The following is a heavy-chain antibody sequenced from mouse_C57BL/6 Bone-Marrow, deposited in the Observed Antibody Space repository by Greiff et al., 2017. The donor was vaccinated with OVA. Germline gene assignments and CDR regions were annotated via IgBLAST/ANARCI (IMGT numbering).Heavy chain of an antibody. CDR2: ISYDGSN. CDR3: AREGLLPYFDY. J-gene: IGHJ2*01. D-gene: IGHD2-10*01. Sequence: EVQLVESGPGLVKPSQSLSLTCSVTGYSITSGYYWNWIRQFPGNKLEWMGYISYDGSNNYNPSLKNRISITRDTSKNQFFLKLNSVTTEDTATYYCAREGLLPYFDYWGQGTTLTVSS. CDR1: GYSITSGYY. V-gene: IGHV3-6*01.